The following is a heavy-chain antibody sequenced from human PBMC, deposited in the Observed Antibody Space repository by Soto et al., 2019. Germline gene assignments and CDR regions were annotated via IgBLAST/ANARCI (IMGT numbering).Heavy chain of an antibody. CDR1: CGSFSGYY. CDR3: ARRGPMRVVVNRPFDY. CDR2: INHSGST. V-gene: IGHV4-34*01. D-gene: IGHD3-22*01. J-gene: IGHJ4*02. Sequence: SETLSLTCAVYCGSFSGYYWSWIRQPPGKGLEWIGEINHSGSTNYNPSLKSRVTISVDTSKNQFSLKLSSVTAADTAVYYCARRGPMRVVVNRPFDYWGQGTLVTVSS.